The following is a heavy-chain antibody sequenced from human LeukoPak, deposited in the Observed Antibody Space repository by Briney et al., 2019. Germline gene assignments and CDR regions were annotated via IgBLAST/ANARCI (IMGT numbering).Heavy chain of an antibody. Sequence: SSETLSLTCTVSGGSISSYYWSWIRQPAGKGLVWIGRIYTSGSTNYNSSLKNRVTMSVDTSKNQFSLKLSSVTAADTAVYYCARDISPIFGVVNGFDIWGQGTMVTVSS. V-gene: IGHV4-4*07. CDR1: GGSISSYY. J-gene: IGHJ3*02. D-gene: IGHD3-3*01. CDR2: IYTSGST. CDR3: ARDISPIFGVVNGFDI.